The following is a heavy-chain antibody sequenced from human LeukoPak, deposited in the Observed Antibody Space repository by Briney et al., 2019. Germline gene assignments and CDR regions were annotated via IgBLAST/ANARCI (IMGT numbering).Heavy chain of an antibody. D-gene: IGHD5-12*01. Sequence: GGSLRLSCAASGFTFSSYAMHWIRQAPGKGLEWVAVISYDGSNKYYADSVKGRFTISRDNSKNTLYLQMNSLRAEDTAVYYCAKDMEVATIDYWGQGTLVTVSS. CDR1: GFTFSSYA. J-gene: IGHJ4*02. V-gene: IGHV3-30*04. CDR3: AKDMEVATIDY. CDR2: ISYDGSNK.